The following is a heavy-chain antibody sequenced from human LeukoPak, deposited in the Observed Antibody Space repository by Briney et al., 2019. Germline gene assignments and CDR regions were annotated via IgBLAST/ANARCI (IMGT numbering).Heavy chain of an antibody. CDR1: GYTFTSYD. V-gene: IGHV1-8*01. CDR3: ARRPPYYDFWSGYYDDY. Sequence: ASVKVSCKASGYTFTSYDINWVRQATGQGLEWMGWMNPNSGNTGYAQKFQGRVTMTRNTSISTAYMELSNLGSEDTAVYYCARRPPYYDFWSGYYDDYWGQGTLVTVSS. J-gene: IGHJ4*02. D-gene: IGHD3-3*01. CDR2: MNPNSGNT.